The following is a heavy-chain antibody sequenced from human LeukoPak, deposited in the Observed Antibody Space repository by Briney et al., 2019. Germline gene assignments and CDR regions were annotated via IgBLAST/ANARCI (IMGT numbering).Heavy chain of an antibody. CDR1: AYTFTCYY. J-gene: IGHJ4*02. D-gene: IGHD3-22*01. V-gene: IGHV1-2*02. Sequence: ASVTVSCTASAYTFTCYYINWVRQAPGQGLELMGWINPNSGGTHCSQKFQGRVTMTRDTSITTAYMELSRMTSDDTGVYYCARAYYHDSSGHYSLDYWGQGTLVTVSS. CDR2: INPNSGGT. CDR3: ARAYYHDSSGHYSLDY.